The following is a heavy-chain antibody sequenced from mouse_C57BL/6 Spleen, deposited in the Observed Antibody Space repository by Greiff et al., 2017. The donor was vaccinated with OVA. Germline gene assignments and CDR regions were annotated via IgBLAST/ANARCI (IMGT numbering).Heavy chain of an antibody. J-gene: IGHJ3*01. CDR1: GFNIKDYY. Sequence: VQLKESGAELVKPGASVKLSCTASGFNIKDYYMHWVKQRTEQGLEWIGRIDPEDGETKYAPKFQGKATITADTSSNTAYLQLSSLTSEDTAVYYCARSGYYGSTGFAYWGQGTLVTVSA. CDR3: ARSGYYGSTGFAY. CDR2: IDPEDGET. V-gene: IGHV14-2*01. D-gene: IGHD1-1*01.